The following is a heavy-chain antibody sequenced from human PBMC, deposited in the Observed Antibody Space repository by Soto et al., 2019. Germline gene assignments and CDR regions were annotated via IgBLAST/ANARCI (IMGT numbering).Heavy chain of an antibody. D-gene: IGHD3-22*01. CDR1: GGTFRSDT. CDR2: IIPLLDTA. CDR3: ARDRLRGYDNSGFYS. V-gene: IGHV1-69*08. Sequence: GASVKXSCKTPGGTFRSDTITWVRQAPGQGLEWMGRIIPLLDTADYAQKFQGRVRITADKSTGTAYMEVNSLKSDDTAIYYCARDRLRGYDNSGFYSWGQGTLVTVSS. J-gene: IGHJ4*02.